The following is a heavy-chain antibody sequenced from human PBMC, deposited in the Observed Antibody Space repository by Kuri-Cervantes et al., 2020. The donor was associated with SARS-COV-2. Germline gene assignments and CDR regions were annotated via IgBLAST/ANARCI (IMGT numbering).Heavy chain of an antibody. V-gene: IGHV5-51*01. CDR2: IYRCDADT. J-gene: IGHJ6*02. CDR3: ARRIDYGDWDGLDV. D-gene: IGHD4-17*01. CDR1: GYSFTSYW. Sequence: GESLKISCKASGYSFTSYWIGWVRQMPGKGLEWMGNIYRCDADTRYRASFQGQVTISADKSISTAYLQWSSLKASYTAMYYCARRIDYGDWDGLDVWGQGTTVTVSS.